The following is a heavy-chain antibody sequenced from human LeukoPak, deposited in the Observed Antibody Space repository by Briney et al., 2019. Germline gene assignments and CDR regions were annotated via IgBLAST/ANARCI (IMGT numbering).Heavy chain of an antibody. CDR2: IYCSGST. V-gene: IGHV4-30-4*01. CDR1: GGSISSGDYY. D-gene: IGHD3-9*01. Sequence: PSETLSLTCTVSGGSISSGDYYWSWIRQPPGKGLEWIGYIYCSGSTYYNPSLKSRVTISVDTSKNQFSLKLSSVTAADTAVYYCARTKNTYDILTGYSPGYFDYWGQGTLVTVSS. CDR3: ARTKNTYDILTGYSPGYFDY. J-gene: IGHJ4*02.